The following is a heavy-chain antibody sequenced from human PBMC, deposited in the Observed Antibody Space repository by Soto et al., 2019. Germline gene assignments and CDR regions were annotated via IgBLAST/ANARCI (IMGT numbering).Heavy chain of an antibody. CDR2: IWYDGSNK. Sequence: QVQLAESGGGVVQPGRSLRLSCAASGFTFSSYGMHWVRQAPGKGLEWVAVIWYDGSNKYYADSVKGRFTISRDNSKNTLYLQMNSLRAEDTAVYYCARGGYLGPYYFDYWGQGTLVTVSS. V-gene: IGHV3-33*01. CDR3: ARGGYLGPYYFDY. D-gene: IGHD3-22*01. J-gene: IGHJ4*02. CDR1: GFTFSSYG.